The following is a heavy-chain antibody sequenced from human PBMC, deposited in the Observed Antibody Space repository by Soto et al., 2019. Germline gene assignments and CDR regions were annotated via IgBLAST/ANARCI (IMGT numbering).Heavy chain of an antibody. CDR2: ISSSGSTI. CDR3: ASGCSSTSCRGYFDY. D-gene: IGHD2-2*01. Sequence: QVQLVESGGGLVKPGGSLRLSCAASGFTFSDYYMSWIRQAPGKGLEWVSYISSSGSTIYYADSVKGRFTISRDNAKNSLDRQMNSLRAEDTAVYYGASGCSSTSCRGYFDYWGQGTLGTGSS. J-gene: IGHJ4*02. CDR1: GFTFSDYY. V-gene: IGHV3-11*01.